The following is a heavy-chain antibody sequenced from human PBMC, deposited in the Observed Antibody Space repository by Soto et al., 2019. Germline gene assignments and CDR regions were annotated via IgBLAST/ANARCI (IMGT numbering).Heavy chain of an antibody. Sequence: ASLKVSCKASGYTFTSYAMHWVRQAPGQRLEWMGWINAGNGNTKYSQKFQGRVTITRDTSASTAYMGLSSLRSEDTAVYYCASTSVRGYSGTFDYWGQGTLVTVSS. CDR3: ASTSVRGYSGTFDY. D-gene: IGHD5-18*01. V-gene: IGHV1-3*01. J-gene: IGHJ4*02. CDR1: GYTFTSYA. CDR2: INAGNGNT.